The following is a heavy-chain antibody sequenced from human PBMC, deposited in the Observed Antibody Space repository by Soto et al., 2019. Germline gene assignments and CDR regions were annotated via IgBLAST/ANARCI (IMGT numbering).Heavy chain of an antibody. CDR1: GGTFSSYT. CDR3: ARASDSSGWSEIDY. J-gene: IGHJ4*02. CDR2: IIPILGIA. V-gene: IGHV1-69*02. D-gene: IGHD6-19*01. Sequence: SVKVSCKASGGTFSSYTISWVRQAPGQGLEWMGRIIPILGIANYAQKFQGRVTITADKSTSTAYMELSSLRSEDTAVYYCARASDSSGWSEIDYWGQGTLVTVSS.